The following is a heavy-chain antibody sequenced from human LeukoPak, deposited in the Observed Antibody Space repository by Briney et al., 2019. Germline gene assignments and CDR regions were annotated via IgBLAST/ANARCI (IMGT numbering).Heavy chain of an antibody. V-gene: IGHV4-38-2*02. J-gene: IGHJ4*02. Sequence: PSETLSLTCTVSGYSISSGYYWGWIRQPPGKGLAWIGSIYHSGSTYYNPSLKSRVTISVDTSKNQFSLKLSSVTAADTAVYYCARDRRYFDWFVDYWGQGTLVTVSS. CDR1: GYSISSGYY. CDR2: IYHSGST. CDR3: ARDRRYFDWFVDY. D-gene: IGHD3-9*01.